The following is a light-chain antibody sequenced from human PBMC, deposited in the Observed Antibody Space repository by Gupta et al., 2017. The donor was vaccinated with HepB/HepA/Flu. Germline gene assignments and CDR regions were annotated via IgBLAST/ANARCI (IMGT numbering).Light chain of an antibody. CDR3: AAGDDSLRAWG. V-gene: IGLV1-44*01. CDR2: TDY. J-gene: IGLJ3*02. CDR1: FPNIGSNT. Sequence: QSVLTQPPSASGTPGQRVTISCSGRFPNIGSNTVNWYQQLPGTAPKLLIYTDYQRPSGVPDRFSGSKSGTSASLAIRGLQSEDEADYYCAAGDDSLRAWGFGGGTKLTVL.